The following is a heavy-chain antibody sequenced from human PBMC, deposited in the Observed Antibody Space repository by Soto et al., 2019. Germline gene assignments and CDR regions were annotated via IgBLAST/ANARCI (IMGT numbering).Heavy chain of an antibody. CDR1: GFTFSSYA. CDR3: ARRSSSYSSPSES. D-gene: IGHD6-13*01. J-gene: IGHJ4*02. CDR2: ISYDGSNK. V-gene: IGHV3-30-3*01. Sequence: PGGSLRLSCAASGFTFSSYAMHWVRQAPGKGLEWVAVISYDGSNKYYADSVKGRFTISRDNSKNTLYLQMNSLRAEDTAVYYCARRSSSYSSPSESWGQGTLVTVSS.